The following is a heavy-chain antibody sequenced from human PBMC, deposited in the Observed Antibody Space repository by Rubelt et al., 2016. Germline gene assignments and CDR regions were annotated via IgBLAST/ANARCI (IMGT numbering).Heavy chain of an antibody. J-gene: IGHJ4*02. V-gene: IGHV3-15*01. CDR2: IKSKTDGGTT. CDR3: ATGYGDYGN. D-gene: IGHD4-17*01. Sequence: RGLEWVGRIKSKTDGGTTDYAAPVKGRFIISRDDSKNTLYLQMNSLKTEDTAVYFCATGYGDYGNWGQGTLVTVSS.